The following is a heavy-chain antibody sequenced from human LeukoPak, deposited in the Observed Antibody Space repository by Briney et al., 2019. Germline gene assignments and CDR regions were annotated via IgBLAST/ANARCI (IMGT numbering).Heavy chain of an antibody. CDR1: GGSFSSYY. CDR2: IYTSGST. CDR3: ARGAWYDFWSGYLFDY. J-gene: IGHJ4*02. V-gene: IGHV4-59*10. Sequence: SETLSLTCAVYGGSFSSYYWSWIRQPAGKGLEWIGRIYTSGSTNYNPSLKSRVTMSVDTSKNQFSLKLSSVTAADTAVYYCARGAWYDFWSGYLFDYWGQGTLVTVSS. D-gene: IGHD3-3*01.